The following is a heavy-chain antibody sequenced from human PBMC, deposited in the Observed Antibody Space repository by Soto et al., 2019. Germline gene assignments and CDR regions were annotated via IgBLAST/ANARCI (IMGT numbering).Heavy chain of an antibody. CDR1: VFSLSTSGMC. CDR3: ARTPRSVVEMATNKHYYYYYGMDV. Sequence: GSGPTLVNPTQTLTLTCTFSVFSLSTSGMCVSWIRQPPGKALEWLALIDWDDDKYYSTSLKTRLTISKDTSKNQVVLTMTNMDPVDTATYYCARTPRSVVEMATNKHYYYYYGMDVWGQGTTVTVSS. D-gene: IGHD5-12*01. V-gene: IGHV2-70*01. CDR2: IDWDDDK. J-gene: IGHJ6*02.